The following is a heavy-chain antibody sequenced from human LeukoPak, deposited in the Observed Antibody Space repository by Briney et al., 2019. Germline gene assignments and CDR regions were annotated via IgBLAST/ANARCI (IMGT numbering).Heavy chain of an antibody. V-gene: IGHV3-23*01. CDR3: AKDLYYGSGSYYYYGMDV. D-gene: IGHD3-10*01. CDR2: ISGSGGST. J-gene: IGHJ6*02. CDR1: GFTFSSYA. Sequence: GGSLRLSCAASGFTFSSYATSWVRQAPGKGLEWVSAISGSGGSTYYADSVKGRFTISRDNSKNTLYLQMNSLRAEDTAVYYCAKDLYYGSGSYYYYGMDVWGQGTTVTVSS.